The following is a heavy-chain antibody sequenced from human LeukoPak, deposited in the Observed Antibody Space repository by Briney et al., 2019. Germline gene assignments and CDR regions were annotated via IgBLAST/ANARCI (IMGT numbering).Heavy chain of an antibody. V-gene: IGHV4-39*01. Sequence: SETLSLTCTVSGGSISSAAYYWGWVRQPPGKALDWIGSIYYTETTYYSPSLQTRAPLSFDTSKNQFSLKLTSVTATDTAVYFCARRPIAAGNNWFDPWGQGTLVTVSS. CDR1: GGSISSAAYY. J-gene: IGHJ5*02. D-gene: IGHD6-13*01. CDR3: ARRPIAAGNNWFDP. CDR2: IYYTETT.